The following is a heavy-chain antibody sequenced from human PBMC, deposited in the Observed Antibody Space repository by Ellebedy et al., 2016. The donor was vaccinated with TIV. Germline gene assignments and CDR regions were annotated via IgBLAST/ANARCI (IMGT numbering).Heavy chain of an antibody. CDR2: IYYSGST. CDR1: GGSISSSSYY. Sequence: MPGGSLRLSCTVAGGSISSSSYYWGWIRQPPGKGLEWIGSIYYSGSTYYNPSLKSRVTISVDPSKNQFSLKLSSVTAADTAVYYCARGLVSSGWGQGTLVTVSS. J-gene: IGHJ4*02. CDR3: ARGLVSSG. V-gene: IGHV4-39*07. D-gene: IGHD1-26*01.